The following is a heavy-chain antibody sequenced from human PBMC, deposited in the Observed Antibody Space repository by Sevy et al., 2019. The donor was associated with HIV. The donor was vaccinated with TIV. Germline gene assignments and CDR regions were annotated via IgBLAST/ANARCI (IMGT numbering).Heavy chain of an antibody. D-gene: IGHD3-22*01. V-gene: IGHV4-31*03. CDR3: ARGEYDSRLTGAVDI. Sequence: SETLSLTCTVSGGSISSGGYYWSWIRQHPGKGLEWIGYIYYSGSTYYNPSLKSRVTISVDTSKNQFSLKLSSGTAADTAVYYCARGEYDSRLTGAVDIWGQGTMVTVSS. CDR1: GGSISSGGYY. CDR2: IYYSGST. J-gene: IGHJ3*02.